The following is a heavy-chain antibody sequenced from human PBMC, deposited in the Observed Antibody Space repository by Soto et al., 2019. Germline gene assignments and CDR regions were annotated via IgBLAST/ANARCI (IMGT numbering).Heavy chain of an antibody. CDR1: GYTFTTYY. Sequence: ASVKVSCKASGYTFTTYYIHWVRQAPGRGLEWMGRINPSSGGTNYAQRFQGWVTMTRDTSTSTAYMELNRLKSEDTAVYYCARDRRATAVIVATDTMDVWGQGTTVTVSS. V-gene: IGHV1-2*04. CDR2: INPSSGGT. CDR3: ARDRRATAVIVATDTMDV. J-gene: IGHJ6*02. D-gene: IGHD2-15*01.